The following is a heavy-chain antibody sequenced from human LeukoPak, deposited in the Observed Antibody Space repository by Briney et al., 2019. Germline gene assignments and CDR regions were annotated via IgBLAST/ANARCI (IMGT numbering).Heavy chain of an antibody. CDR2: INSDGSST. CDR3: ARVWTTSDAFDI. Sequence: GGSLRLSCAASGFTFSSYWMHWVRPAPGKGLVWVSRINSDGSSTSYADSVKGRFTISRDNAKNTLYLQMNSLRAEDTAVYYCARVWTTSDAFDIWGQGTMVTVSS. J-gene: IGHJ3*02. V-gene: IGHV3-74*01. D-gene: IGHD2/OR15-2a*01. CDR1: GFTFSSYW.